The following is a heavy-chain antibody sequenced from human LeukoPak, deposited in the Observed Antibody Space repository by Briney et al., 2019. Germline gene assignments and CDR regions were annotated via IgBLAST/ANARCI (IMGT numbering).Heavy chain of an antibody. CDR1: GGSISSGDYY. Sequence: SETLSLTCTVSGGSISSGDYYWSWIRQPPAKGLEWIACMYYSGSTYYNPSLKSRVTMSADTSKNQLSLKLSSVTAADTAVYYCARPYYYDSRIDPWGQGILVTVSS. J-gene: IGHJ5*02. CDR3: ARPYYYDSRIDP. CDR2: MYYSGST. V-gene: IGHV4-30-4*01. D-gene: IGHD3-22*01.